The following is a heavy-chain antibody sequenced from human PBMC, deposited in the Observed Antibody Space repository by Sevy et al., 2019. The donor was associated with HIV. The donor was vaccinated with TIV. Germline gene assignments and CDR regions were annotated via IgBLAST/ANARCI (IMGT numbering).Heavy chain of an antibody. J-gene: IGHJ4*02. V-gene: IGHV4-61*01. CDR2: ISYIGST. CDR3: VRDRIAAAGGYFDY. D-gene: IGHD6-13*01. Sequence: SETLSLTCTVSGASVSYGNYYWTWIRQPPGKGLEWIGYISYIGSTNYNPSLKSRVTISIDTAKNQLSLRLNSVTATDTAVYYCVRDRIAAAGGYFDYWGQGALVTISS. CDR1: GASVSYGNYY.